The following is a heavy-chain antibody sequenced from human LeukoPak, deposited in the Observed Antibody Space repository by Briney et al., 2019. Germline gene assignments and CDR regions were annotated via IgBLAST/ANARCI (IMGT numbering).Heavy chain of an antibody. D-gene: IGHD3-22*01. CDR2: ISAYNGNT. Sequence: ASVKVSCKASGYTFTSYGISWVRRAPGQGLEWMGLISAYNGNTNYAQKLQGRVTMTTDTSTSTAYMELRSLRSDDTAVYYCARGEGDYYDSSGLDYWGQGTLVTVSS. CDR3: ARGEGDYYDSSGLDY. V-gene: IGHV1-18*01. J-gene: IGHJ4*02. CDR1: GYTFTSYG.